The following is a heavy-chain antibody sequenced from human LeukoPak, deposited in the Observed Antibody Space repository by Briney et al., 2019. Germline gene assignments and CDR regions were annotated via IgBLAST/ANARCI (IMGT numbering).Heavy chain of an antibody. V-gene: IGHV4-38-2*02. CDR3: ARSYYGDGVLDY. D-gene: IGHD4-17*01. CDR2: IYHSGST. J-gene: IGHJ4*02. Sequence: SETPSLTCTVSGYSISSGYYWGWIRQPPGKGLEWIGSIYHSGSTYYNPSLKSRVTISVDTSKNQFSLKLSSVTAADTAVYYCARSYYGDGVLDYWGQGTLVTVSS. CDR1: GYSISSGYY.